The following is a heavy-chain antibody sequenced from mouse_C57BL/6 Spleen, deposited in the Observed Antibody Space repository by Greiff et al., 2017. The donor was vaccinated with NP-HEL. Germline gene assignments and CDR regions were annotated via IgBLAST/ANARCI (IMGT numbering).Heavy chain of an antibody. V-gene: IGHV5-16*01. Sequence: EVKLVESGGGLVQPGSSMKLSCTASGFTFSDYYMDWVRQVPEKGLEWVANINYDGSSTYYLASLQSRFIISRDTAKNILYLQMSSLKSEDTATYYCARYWGFFDYWGQGTTLTVSS. CDR1: GFTFSDYY. CDR3: ARYWGFFDY. D-gene: IGHD4-1*01. J-gene: IGHJ2*01. CDR2: INYDGSST.